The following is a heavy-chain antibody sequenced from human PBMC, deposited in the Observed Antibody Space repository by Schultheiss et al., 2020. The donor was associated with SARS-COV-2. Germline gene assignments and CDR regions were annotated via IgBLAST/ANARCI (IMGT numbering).Heavy chain of an antibody. J-gene: IGHJ4*02. CDR2: INPNSGGT. CDR3: ARVYCSSTSCYRALDY. V-gene: IGHV1-2*02. CDR1: GYTFTGYY. D-gene: IGHD2-2*02. Sequence: ASVKVSCKASGYTFTGYYMHWVRQAPGQGLEWMGWINPNSGGTNYAQKFQGRVTMTRDTSISTAYMELSRLRSDDTAVYYCARVYCSSTSCYRALDYWGQGTLVTGSS.